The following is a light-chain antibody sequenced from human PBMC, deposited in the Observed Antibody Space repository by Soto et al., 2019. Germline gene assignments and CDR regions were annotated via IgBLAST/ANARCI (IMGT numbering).Light chain of an antibody. Sequence: QSALTQPRSVSGSPGQSVTISCTGPSSDVGGYNYVSWYEQHPVKAPKLMIYDVTKRPSGVPDRFSGSKSGNTASLTISGLQAEDEADYYCCSYAGSYTWVFGTGTKLTVL. J-gene: IGLJ1*01. V-gene: IGLV2-11*01. CDR1: SSDVGGYNY. CDR3: CSYAGSYTWV. CDR2: DVT.